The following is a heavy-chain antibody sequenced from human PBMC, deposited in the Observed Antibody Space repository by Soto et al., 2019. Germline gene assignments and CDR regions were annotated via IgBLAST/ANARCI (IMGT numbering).Heavy chain of an antibody. D-gene: IGHD5-18*01. CDR2: ISYSGTT. Sequence: QVQLQESGPGLVKPSQTLSLTCTVSGDSISSNNNYWSWIRQPPGEGLEWIGFISYSGTTSYSPSPKSRVXXXLXXSKNQFSLSLSSVTAADTAVYHCARGRGYSYGLDPWGQGTLVTVSS. CDR1: GDSISSNNNY. J-gene: IGHJ5*02. V-gene: IGHV4-30-4*01. CDR3: ARGRGYSYGLDP.